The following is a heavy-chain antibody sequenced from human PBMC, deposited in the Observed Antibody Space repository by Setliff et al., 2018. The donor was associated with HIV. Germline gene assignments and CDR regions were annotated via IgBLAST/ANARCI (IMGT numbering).Heavy chain of an antibody. CDR2: ISGSGGSP. V-gene: IGHV3-23*01. J-gene: IGHJ4*02. D-gene: IGHD3-22*01. CDR1: GLTFSSYA. CDR3: AKDLVYYDSSGDLDY. Sequence: SLRLSCAASGLTFSSYAMSWVRQAPGKGLEWVSSISGSGGSPYYADSVKGRFTISRDNSKNTLYLQMNSLRAEDTAVYYCAKDLVYYDSSGDLDYWGQGTLVTVSS.